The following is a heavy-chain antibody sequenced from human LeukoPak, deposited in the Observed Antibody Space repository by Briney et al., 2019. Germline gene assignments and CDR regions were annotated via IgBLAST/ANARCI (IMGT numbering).Heavy chain of an antibody. V-gene: IGHV3-13*04. CDR1: GFSFSSYD. D-gene: IGHD2-15*01. J-gene: IGHJ6*02. CDR3: ARILGGGDGMDA. Sequence: GGSLRLSCAASGFSFSSYDIHWVRQATGKGLEWVSVIGTGGDTYYSGSVKGRFTISRENAKNSLYLQMNSLRAGDTAVYYCARILGGGDGMDAWGQGTTVTVSS. CDR2: IGTGGDT.